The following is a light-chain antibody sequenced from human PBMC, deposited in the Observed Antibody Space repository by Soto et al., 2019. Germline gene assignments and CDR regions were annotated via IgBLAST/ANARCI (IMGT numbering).Light chain of an antibody. Sequence: QSALTQPPSVSGSPGQSVTISCTGTSSDIGGYNYVSWYQQLPGKAPKLMIYDVSKRPSGVPDRFSGSNSGNTASLTISGLQTEDEADYYCCSYAGTTHVFGTGTKVT. V-gene: IGLV2-11*01. CDR1: SSDIGGYNY. CDR3: CSYAGTTHV. J-gene: IGLJ1*01. CDR2: DVS.